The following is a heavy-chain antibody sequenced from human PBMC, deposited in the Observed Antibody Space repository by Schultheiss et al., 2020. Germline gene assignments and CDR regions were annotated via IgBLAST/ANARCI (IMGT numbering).Heavy chain of an antibody. J-gene: IGHJ6*02. CDR1: GFTFSSYA. CDR3: AKGDIVATIYSYYYGMDV. CDR2: ISGSGGST. V-gene: IGHV3-23*01. Sequence: WGSLRLSCAASGFTFSSYAMSWVRQAPGKGLEWVSAISGSGGSTYYADSVKGRFTISRDNSKNTLYLQMNSLRAEDTAVYYCAKGDIVATIYSYYYGMDVWGQGTTVTVSS. D-gene: IGHD5-12*01.